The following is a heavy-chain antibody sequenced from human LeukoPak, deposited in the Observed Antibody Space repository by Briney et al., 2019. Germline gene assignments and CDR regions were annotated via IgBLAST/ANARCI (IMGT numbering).Heavy chain of an antibody. D-gene: IGHD3-10*01. V-gene: IGHV4-34*01. CDR3: AGDRDGIFDY. CDR2: INHSGST. CDR1: GGSFSGYY. J-gene: IGHJ4*02. Sequence: SETLSLTCAVYGGSFSGYYWSWIRQPPGKGLEWIGEINHSGSTNYNPSLKSRVTISIDMSKNQFSLKLSSGTAAGTAMYYCAGDRDGIFDYWGQGTLVTVSS.